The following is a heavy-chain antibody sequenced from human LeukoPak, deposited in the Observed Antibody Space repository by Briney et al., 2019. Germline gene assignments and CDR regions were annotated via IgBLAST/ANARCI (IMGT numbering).Heavy chain of an antibody. CDR1: GFSISSDY. V-gene: IGHV3-53*01. D-gene: IGHD2-2*01. Sequence: GGSLRLSCAASGFSISSDYMSWVRQAPGKGLEWVSVIYSGGSTYYADSVKGRFTISKDNAKNTVYLQMNNLRAEDTAVYYCVSFYETYWGRGTLVTVSS. CDR2: IYSGGST. CDR3: VSFYETY. J-gene: IGHJ4*02.